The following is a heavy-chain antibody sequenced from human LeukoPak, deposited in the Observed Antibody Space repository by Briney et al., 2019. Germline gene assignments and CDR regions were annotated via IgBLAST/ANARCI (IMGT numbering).Heavy chain of an antibody. CDR3: ARCTGGSCVFDY. J-gene: IGHJ4*02. CDR1: GFTFSRYG. Sequence: PGGSLRLSCAASGFTFSRYGMHWVRQASGKGLEWVALISYDGSNKYYADSVKGRFTISRDNSKNTLYLQVDSLRAEDTAVYYCARCTGGSCVFDYWGQGTLVTVSS. D-gene: IGHD2-8*02. CDR2: ISYDGSNK. V-gene: IGHV3-30*03.